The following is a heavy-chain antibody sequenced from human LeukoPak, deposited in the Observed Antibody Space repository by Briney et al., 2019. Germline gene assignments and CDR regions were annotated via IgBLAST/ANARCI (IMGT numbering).Heavy chain of an antibody. Sequence: TGGSLRLSCAASGFTFSSYAMNWVRQAPGKGLEWVSAISGSGGSTYYADSVKGRFTISRDNSKNTLYLRMNSLRAEDTAVYYCAKDFAAGGGTVFDYWGQGTLVTVSS. CDR2: ISGSGGST. CDR1: GFTFSSYA. CDR3: AKDFAAGGGTVFDY. J-gene: IGHJ4*02. V-gene: IGHV3-23*01. D-gene: IGHD6-13*01.